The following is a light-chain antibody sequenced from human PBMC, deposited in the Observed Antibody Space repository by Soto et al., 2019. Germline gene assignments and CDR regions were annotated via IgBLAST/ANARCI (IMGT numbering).Light chain of an antibody. Sequence: QSVLTQPASVSGSPGQSITISCAGTRSDIGASNSVSWYRHLPGRSPTLIIYEATNRPSGVSERFSGSKAGDTASLTISGLQADDESEYFCISYKTDDTFVFGGGTKV. CDR1: RSDIGASNS. V-gene: IGLV2-14*01. CDR2: EAT. J-gene: IGLJ1*01. CDR3: ISYKTDDTFV.